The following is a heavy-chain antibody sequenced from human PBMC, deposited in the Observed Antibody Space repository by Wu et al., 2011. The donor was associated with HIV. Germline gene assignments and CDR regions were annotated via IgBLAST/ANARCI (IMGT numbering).Heavy chain of an antibody. D-gene: IGHD1-26*01. CDR3: ARGSGDGWDY. Sequence: QVQLVQSGAEVKKPGASVKVSCKASGYTFTSYGISWVRQAPGQGLEWMGWIIPIFGTANYAQKFQGRVTITTDESTNTGYMELSSLRSVDTAVYYCARGSGDGWDYWGQGTLVTVSS. CDR1: GYTFTSYG. J-gene: IGHJ4*02. CDR2: IIPIFGTA. V-gene: IGHV1-69*05.